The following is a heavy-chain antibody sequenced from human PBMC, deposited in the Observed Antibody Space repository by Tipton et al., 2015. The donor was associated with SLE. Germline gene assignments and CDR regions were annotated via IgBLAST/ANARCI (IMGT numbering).Heavy chain of an antibody. CDR3: ARGPYYYMDV. Sequence: TLSLTCTVSNGSISSSPYYWGWIRQSPGKGLEWVGSIYYSGSTYYNPSLKSRVTISVDTSRNQCSLNLTSVTAADTAVYYCARGPYYYMDVWGKGTTGTVSS. CDR2: IYYSGST. CDR1: NGSISSSPYY. J-gene: IGHJ6*03. V-gene: IGHV4-39*07.